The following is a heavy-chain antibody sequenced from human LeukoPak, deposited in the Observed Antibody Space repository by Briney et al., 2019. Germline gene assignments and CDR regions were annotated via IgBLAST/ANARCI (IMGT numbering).Heavy chain of an antibody. J-gene: IGHJ5*02. Sequence: GGSLGLSCAASGFDLSTYEMNWVRQAPGKGLEWIADITISGHTKNYADSVKGRFTISRDNARTSLYLQMNSLRVEDTGVYYCARGDPYADLWGQGTLVTVSS. V-gene: IGHV3-48*03. CDR1: GFDLSTYE. CDR3: ARGDPYADL. CDR2: ITISGHTK. D-gene: IGHD4-17*01.